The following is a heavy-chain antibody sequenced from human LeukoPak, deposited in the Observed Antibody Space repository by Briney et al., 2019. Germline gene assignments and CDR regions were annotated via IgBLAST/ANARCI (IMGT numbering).Heavy chain of an antibody. Sequence: PGGSLRLSCAASGFTFSSYEMNRVRQAPGKGLEWVSTISGGGGSTYYADSVKGRFTISRDNSKNTLWLQMNGLRTEDTAIYYCAKRTSDYWGQGTLVTVSS. J-gene: IGHJ4*02. CDR2: ISGGGGST. CDR1: GFTFSSYE. V-gene: IGHV3-23*01. CDR3: AKRTSDY.